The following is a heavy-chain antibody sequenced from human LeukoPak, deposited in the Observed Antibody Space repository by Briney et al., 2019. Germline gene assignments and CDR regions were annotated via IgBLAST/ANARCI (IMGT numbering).Heavy chain of an antibody. J-gene: IGHJ3*01. D-gene: IGHD4-23*01. Sequence: SETLSLTCTVSGGSISSYYWSWIRQPAGKGLEWIGRIFTTGSTNYNSSLKSRVTMSVDTSKNQFSLKLSSVTAADTAVYYCARAKYGGHSAGDAFDVWGQGTIITFSS. CDR3: ARAKYGGHSAGDAFDV. CDR1: GGSISSYY. V-gene: IGHV4-4*07. CDR2: IFTTGST.